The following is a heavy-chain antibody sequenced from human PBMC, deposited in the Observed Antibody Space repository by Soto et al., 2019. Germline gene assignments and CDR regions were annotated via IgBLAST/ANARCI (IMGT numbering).Heavy chain of an antibody. CDR3: AHRGYGNYPRDNWFDP. D-gene: IGHD4-17*01. CDR2: IYWNDDT. J-gene: IGHJ5*02. V-gene: IGHV2-5*01. CDR1: GFSLTTAGAG. Sequence: QITLKESGPTLVKPTQTLTLTCTFSGFSLTTAGAGVGWLRQSPGKALKWLALIYWNDDTRYSPSLKSRLTITKDTSKNQVVLRMTNMDPVDTATYYGAHRGYGNYPRDNWFDPWGQGILVIVSS.